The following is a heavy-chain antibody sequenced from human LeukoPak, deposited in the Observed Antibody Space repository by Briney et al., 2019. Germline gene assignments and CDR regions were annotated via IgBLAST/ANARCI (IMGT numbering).Heavy chain of an antibody. J-gene: IGHJ6*03. CDR2: INWNGGST. D-gene: IGHD2-2*01. Sequence: GGSLRLSCAASGFTFDDYGMSWVRQAPGKGLEWVSGINWNGGSTGYADSVKGRFTISRDNAKNSLYLQMNSLRAEDTALYYCARVLSSTGSTGRYMDVWGKGTTVTVSS. V-gene: IGHV3-20*04. CDR3: ARVLSSTGSTGRYMDV. CDR1: GFTFDDYG.